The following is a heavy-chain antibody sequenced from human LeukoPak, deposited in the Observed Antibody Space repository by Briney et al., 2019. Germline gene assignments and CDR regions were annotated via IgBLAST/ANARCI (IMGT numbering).Heavy chain of an antibody. V-gene: IGHV3-11*01. CDR2: ISSSGSTI. D-gene: IGHD3-16*01. CDR1: GFTFSDYC. CDR3: AREGGDGPFNWFDP. J-gene: IGHJ5*02. Sequence: PGGSLRLSCAASGFTFSDYCMSWIRQAPGKGLEWVSYISSSGSTIYYADSVKGRFTISRDNAKNSLYLQMNSLRAEDTAVCYCAREGGDGPFNWFDPWGQGTLVTVSS.